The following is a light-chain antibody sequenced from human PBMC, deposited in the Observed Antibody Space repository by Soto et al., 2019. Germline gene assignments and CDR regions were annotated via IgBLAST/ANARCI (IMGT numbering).Light chain of an antibody. CDR1: QSVSSF. CDR2: HTS. CDR3: QQRGTWPPT. V-gene: IGKV3-11*01. J-gene: IGKJ1*01. Sequence: EIVLTQSPATLSLSPGERATLSCRASQSVSSFLAWYQQKPGQAPRLLMYHTSNRATGIPASFSGSGSGTDFSLTISSLEPEDFALYYCQQRGTWPPTFGQGTNVEIK.